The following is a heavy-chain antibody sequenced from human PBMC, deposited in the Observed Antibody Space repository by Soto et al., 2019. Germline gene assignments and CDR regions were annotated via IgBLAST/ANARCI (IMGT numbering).Heavy chain of an antibody. V-gene: IGHV4-30-4*01. J-gene: IGHJ6*02. D-gene: IGHD5-12*01. CDR2: IYHSGIT. CDR1: GGPISSADYY. CDR3: ARDGSGYESYYYSGMDV. Sequence: QVQLQESGPGLVKSSQTLSLTCTVSGGPISSADYYWSWIRQPPGKGLEWIGYIYHSGITSYNPSLKSRLSISVDTSKNQFSLRLSSVTAADTAVYYCARDGSGYESYYYSGMDVWGQGTTVTVSS.